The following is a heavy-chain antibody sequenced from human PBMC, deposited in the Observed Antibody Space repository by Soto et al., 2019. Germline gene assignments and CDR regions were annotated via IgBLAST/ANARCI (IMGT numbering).Heavy chain of an antibody. CDR1: GFTFSSYS. CDR2: ISSSSYI. CDR3: ARAGATMIVVVTPRSSNAFDI. J-gene: IGHJ3*02. V-gene: IGHV3-21*01. Sequence: PGGSLRLSCAASGFTFSSYSMNWVRQAPGKGLEWVSSISSSSYIYYADSVKGRFTISRDNAKNSLYLQMNSLRAEDTAVYYCARAGATMIVVVTPRSSNAFDIWGQGTMVTVSS. D-gene: IGHD3-22*01.